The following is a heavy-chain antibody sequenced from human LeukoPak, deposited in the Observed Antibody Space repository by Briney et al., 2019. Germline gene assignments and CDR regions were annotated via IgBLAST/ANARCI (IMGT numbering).Heavy chain of an antibody. D-gene: IGHD6-13*01. Sequence: PSETLSLTCTVSGGSISNYYWSWIRQSPVKGLEWIGYIYFSGATNYNPSLKSRVTISVDTSKNQFSLKLSSVTAADTAVYYCARGQQQLVPPAHFDYWGQGTLVTVSS. CDR2: IYFSGAT. CDR3: ARGQQQLVPPAHFDY. J-gene: IGHJ4*02. CDR1: GGSISNYY. V-gene: IGHV4-59*12.